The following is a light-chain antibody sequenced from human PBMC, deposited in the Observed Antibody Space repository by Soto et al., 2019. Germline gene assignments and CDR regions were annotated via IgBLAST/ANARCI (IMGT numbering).Light chain of an antibody. V-gene: IGKV3-15*01. CDR2: GAS. J-gene: IGKJ2*01. Sequence: EVVLTQSPATLSVSPGERATLSCRASQSVSSHLAWYQQKPGQAPRLLIYGASTRATGIPDRFSGSGSETEFTLTISSLQSEDFAVYYCQHYNNGPRYTFGQGTKLEIK. CDR3: QHYNNGPRYT. CDR1: QSVSSH.